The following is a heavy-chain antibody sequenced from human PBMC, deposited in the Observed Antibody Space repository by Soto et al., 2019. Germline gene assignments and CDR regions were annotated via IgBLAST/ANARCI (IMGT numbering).Heavy chain of an antibody. CDR1: GGTFSSNP. CDR2: IIPIFATT. CDR3: ARDLSAVKRFESFKYYRMDV. Sequence: QVQLMQSGAEVRKPGSSVTVSCKASGGTFSSNPISWVRQAPGQGLEWMGGIIPIFATTHYARRFLDRVTLTADSSTNTASMELTGLTSEDTAIYYWARDLSAVKRFESFKYYRMDVWGQGTTVTVS. J-gene: IGHJ6*02. D-gene: IGHD3-3*01. V-gene: IGHV1-69*06.